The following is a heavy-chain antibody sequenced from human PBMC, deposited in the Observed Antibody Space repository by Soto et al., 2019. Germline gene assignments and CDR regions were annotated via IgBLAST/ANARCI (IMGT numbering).Heavy chain of an antibody. Sequence: SQTLSLPCAITGVSVSSNSAGWSWVRQSPSRGLEWLGRTYYRSKWYYEYAVSVRGRITINPDTSKNQSSLQLNSVTPEDTAVYFCARGEQYSGRIFYYWGQGTLVTVSS. J-gene: IGHJ4*01. CDR3: ARGEQYSGRIFYY. D-gene: IGHD1-26*01. CDR2: TYYRSKWYY. V-gene: IGHV6-1*01. CDR1: GVSVSSNSAG.